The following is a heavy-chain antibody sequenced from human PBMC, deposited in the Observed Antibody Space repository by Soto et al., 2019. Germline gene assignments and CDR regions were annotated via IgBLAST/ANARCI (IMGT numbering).Heavy chain of an antibody. Sequence: GGSLRLSCAASGFTFSNAWMSWVRQAPGKGLEWVGRIKSKTDGGTTDYAAPVKGRFTISRDDSKNTLYLQMNSLKTEDTAVYYCTTVHYDSSGYYIDYWGQGTLVTVSS. V-gene: IGHV3-15*01. CDR2: IKSKTDGGTT. D-gene: IGHD3-22*01. J-gene: IGHJ4*02. CDR3: TTVHYDSSGYYIDY. CDR1: GFTFSNAW.